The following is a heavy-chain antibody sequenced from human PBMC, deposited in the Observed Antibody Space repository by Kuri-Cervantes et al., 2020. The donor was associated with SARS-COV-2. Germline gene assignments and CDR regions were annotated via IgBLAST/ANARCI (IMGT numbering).Heavy chain of an antibody. CDR2: IYHSGNT. Sequence: SETLSLTCTVSGGSIRSYYWSWIRQPPGKGLEWIGYIYHSGNTNYNPSLKSRVTISVDTSKNQFSLKLSSVTAADTAVYYCARLQVGALDYWGQGTLVTVSS. CDR1: GGSIRSYY. J-gene: IGHJ4*02. D-gene: IGHD1-26*01. V-gene: IGHV4-59*12. CDR3: ARLQVGALDY.